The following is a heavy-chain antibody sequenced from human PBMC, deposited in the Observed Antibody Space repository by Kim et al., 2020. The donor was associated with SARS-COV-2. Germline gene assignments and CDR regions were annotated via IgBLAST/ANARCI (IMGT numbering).Heavy chain of an antibody. CDR1: GFAFNHFG. J-gene: IGHJ4*02. CDR2: IWSDGSHN. V-gene: IGHV3-33*03. Sequence: GGSLRLSCEASGFAFNHFGIHWVRQTPAKGLEWVAVIWSDGSHNYYADAVKGRFTISRDNAKNTLYLQMKSMRADDTATYYCVKDQDEGTSYVFEYWGQG. CDR3: VKDQDEGTSYVFEY. D-gene: IGHD2-15*01.